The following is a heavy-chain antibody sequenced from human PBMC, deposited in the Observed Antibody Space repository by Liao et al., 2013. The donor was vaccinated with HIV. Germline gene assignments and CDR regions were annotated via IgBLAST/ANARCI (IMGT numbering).Heavy chain of an antibody. CDR2: INHSGST. J-gene: IGHJ4*02. Sequence: QVQLQQWGAGLLKPSETLSLTCAVYGGSFSGYYWSWIRQPPGKGLEWIGEINHSGSTNYNPSLKSRVTISVDTSKNQFSLKLSSVTAADTAVYYCAREPSWPTPHGNYFDYWGQGTLVTVSS. V-gene: IGHV4-34*01. CDR3: AREPSWPTPHGNYFDY. CDR1: GGSFSGYY. D-gene: IGHD2-2*01.